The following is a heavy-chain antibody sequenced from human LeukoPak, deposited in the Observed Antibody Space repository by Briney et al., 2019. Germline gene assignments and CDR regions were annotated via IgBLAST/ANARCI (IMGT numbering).Heavy chain of an antibody. CDR3: ARDPVPYYDSSGYKNWIDP. CDR2: INPSGATT. Sequence: ASVKVPCKASGYTFTTYYIHWVRQAPGQGLEWMGIINPSGATTTYAQKFQGRVSLTRDTSTTTVYMELSSLRSEDTAVYYCARDPVPYYDSSGYKNWIDPWGQGTLVTVSS. CDR1: GYTFTTYY. V-gene: IGHV1-46*01. D-gene: IGHD3-22*01. J-gene: IGHJ5*02.